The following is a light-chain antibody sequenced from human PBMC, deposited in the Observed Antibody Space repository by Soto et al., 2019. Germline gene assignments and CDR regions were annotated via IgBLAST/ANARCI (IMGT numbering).Light chain of an antibody. CDR1: SSDVGGYNY. CDR3: SSYAGSDNWV. CDR2: GVS. J-gene: IGLJ2*01. V-gene: IGLV2-8*01. Sequence: QSALTQPPSASGSLGQSVTIPCTGTSSDVGGYNYVSWYQQHPGKAPKLMISGVSERPSGVPDRFSGSKSGNTASLTVSGLQAEDEADYYCSSYAGSDNWVFGGGTKLTVL.